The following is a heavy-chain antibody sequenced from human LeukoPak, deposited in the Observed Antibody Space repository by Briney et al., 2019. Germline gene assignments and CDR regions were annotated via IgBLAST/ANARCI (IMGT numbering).Heavy chain of an antibody. V-gene: IGHV3-20*04. Sequence: AGGSLRLSCAASGFTFDNNGMSWVRQAPGKGLEWVSGINWNGGSTVYADSVKGRFTISRDNAKNSLYLQMNSLRAEDTALYYCARGLSRYYDSSGYYSYFDYWGQGTLVTVSS. J-gene: IGHJ4*02. CDR1: GFTFDNNG. D-gene: IGHD3-22*01. CDR3: ARGLSRYYDSSGYYSYFDY. CDR2: INWNGGST.